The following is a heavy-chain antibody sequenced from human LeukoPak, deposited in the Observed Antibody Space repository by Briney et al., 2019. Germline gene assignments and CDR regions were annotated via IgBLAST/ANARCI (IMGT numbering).Heavy chain of an antibody. J-gene: IGHJ4*02. CDR3: ARGDSSSPPSH. Sequence: GGSLRLSCAASGFTFSSYSMNWVRQAPGKGLEWVSYISSSSSTIYYADSVKGRFTISRDNAKNSLYLQMNSLRAEDTAVYYCARGDSSSPPSHWGQGTLVTVSS. D-gene: IGHD6-6*01. V-gene: IGHV3-48*01. CDR2: ISSSSSTI. CDR1: GFTFSSYS.